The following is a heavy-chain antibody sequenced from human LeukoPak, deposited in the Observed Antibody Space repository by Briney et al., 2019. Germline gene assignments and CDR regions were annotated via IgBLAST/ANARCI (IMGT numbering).Heavy chain of an antibody. CDR1: GGSISSYY. CDR3: ARQRGSRITMIRGVPDY. Sequence: SETLSLTCTVSGGSISSYYWSWIRQPPGKGLEWIGYIYYSGSTDYNPSLKSRVTIFVDTSKNQFSLKLTSVTAADTAVYYCARQRGSRITMIRGVPDYWGQGTPVTVSS. J-gene: IGHJ4*02. V-gene: IGHV4-59*08. D-gene: IGHD3-10*01. CDR2: IYYSGST.